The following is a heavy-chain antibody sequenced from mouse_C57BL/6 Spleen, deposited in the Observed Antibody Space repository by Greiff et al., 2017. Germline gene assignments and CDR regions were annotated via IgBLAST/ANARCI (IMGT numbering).Heavy chain of an antibody. J-gene: IGHJ4*01. V-gene: IGHV1-4*01. Sequence: VQLQQSGAELARPGASVKMSCKASGYTFTSYTMHWVKQRPGPGLEWIGYINPSSGYTKYNQKFKDKATLTADKSSSTAYMQLSSLTSEDSAVYYCARPFTTVVEYYAMDYWGQGTSVTVSS. CDR3: ARPFTTVVEYYAMDY. CDR1: GYTFTSYT. D-gene: IGHD1-1*01. CDR2: INPSSGYT.